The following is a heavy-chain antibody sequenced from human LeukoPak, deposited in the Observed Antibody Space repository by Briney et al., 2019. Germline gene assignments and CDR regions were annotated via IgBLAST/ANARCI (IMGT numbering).Heavy chain of an antibody. CDR3: AAARGGLLTFDY. J-gene: IGHJ4*02. D-gene: IGHD3-16*01. Sequence: ASVKVSCKASGYTFTSYYMHWVRQAPGQGLEWMGIINPSGGSTSYAQKFQGRVTMTRDMSTSTDYMELSSLRSEDAAVYYCAAARGGLLTFDYWGQGTLVTVSS. V-gene: IGHV1-46*01. CDR1: GYTFTSYY. CDR2: INPSGGST.